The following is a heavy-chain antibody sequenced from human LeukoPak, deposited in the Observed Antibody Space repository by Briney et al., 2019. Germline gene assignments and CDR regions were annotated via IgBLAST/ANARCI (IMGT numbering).Heavy chain of an antibody. Sequence: GGSLRLSCAASGFTFSSYGMHWVRQAPGKGLEWVAVISYDGSNKYYADSVKGRFTISRDNSKNTLYLQMNSLRAEDTAVYYCASGRDGYNAQCWGQGTLVTVSS. CDR2: ISYDGSNK. V-gene: IGHV3-30*03. CDR1: GFTFSSYG. D-gene: IGHD5-24*01. J-gene: IGHJ4*02. CDR3: ASGRDGYNAQC.